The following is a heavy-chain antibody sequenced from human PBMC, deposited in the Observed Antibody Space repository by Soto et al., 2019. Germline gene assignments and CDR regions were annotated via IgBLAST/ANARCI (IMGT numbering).Heavy chain of an antibody. CDR2: IVVGSGNT. V-gene: IGHV1-58*01. CDR3: AAPSAGGFYYGMDV. Sequence: GASVKVSCKASGFTFTSSAVRWVRQARGQRLEWIGWIVVGSGNTIYPQKFQERVTITRDMSTSTAYLQLSSLRSDDTAVYYCAAPSAGGFYYGMDVWGQGTTVTVSS. J-gene: IGHJ6*02. D-gene: IGHD5-12*01. CDR1: GFTFTSSA.